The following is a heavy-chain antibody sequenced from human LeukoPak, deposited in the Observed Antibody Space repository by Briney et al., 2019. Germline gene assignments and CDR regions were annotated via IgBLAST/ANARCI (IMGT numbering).Heavy chain of an antibody. D-gene: IGHD6-13*01. V-gene: IGHV4-59*12. CDR1: DDSITMYY. CDR3: ARDILATSIAAPYY. J-gene: IGHJ4*02. CDR2: IFYSGRT. Sequence: SETLSLTCSVSDDSITMYYWTWIRQPPGKGLEWTGSIFYSGRTYYNPSLKSRVTMSVDTSKNQFSLRLSSVNAADTAVYYCARDILATSIAAPYYWGQGTLVTVSS.